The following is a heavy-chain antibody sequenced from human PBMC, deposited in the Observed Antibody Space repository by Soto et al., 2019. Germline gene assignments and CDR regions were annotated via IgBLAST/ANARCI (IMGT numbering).Heavy chain of an antibody. Sequence: QLLESGGGLVQPGGSLRLSCAASGFTFTSYAMSWVRQAQGKGLEWVSGVNTPGGNTYYADSVKGRFTISRDNSKNIGYRQMNSLRAEDTAVYYWARGAAAAGTDWFDAWGQGTPVTVSS. D-gene: IGHD6-13*01. J-gene: IGHJ5*02. CDR2: VNTPGGNT. CDR3: ARGAAAAGTDWFDA. V-gene: IGHV3-23*01. CDR1: GFTFTSYA.